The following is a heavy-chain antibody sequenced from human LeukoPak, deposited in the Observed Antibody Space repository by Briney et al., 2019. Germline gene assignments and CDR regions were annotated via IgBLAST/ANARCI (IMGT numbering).Heavy chain of an antibody. J-gene: IGHJ4*02. V-gene: IGHV1-18*01. CDR1: GYTFTSYG. CDR3: ARVNDYGDYADY. Sequence: ASVKVSCKAPGYTFTSYGISWVRQAPGQGLEWMGWISAYNGNTNYAQKLQGRVTMTTDTSTSTAYMELRSLRSDDTAVYYCARVNDYGDYADYWGQGTLVTVSS. D-gene: IGHD4-17*01. CDR2: ISAYNGNT.